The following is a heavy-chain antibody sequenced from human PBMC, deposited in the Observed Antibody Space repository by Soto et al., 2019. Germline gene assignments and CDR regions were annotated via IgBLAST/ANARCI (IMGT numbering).Heavy chain of an antibody. Sequence: GASVKVSCKAFGYTLTTYGINWVRQAPGQGLEWMGWVSPYNGDTTYAQKVQGRVTMTTDTSTRTAYLELRSLRSDDTAVYYCAREVGHMDVWGQGTTVTVSS. V-gene: IGHV1-18*04. CDR3: AREVGHMDV. CDR1: GYTLTTYG. CDR2: VSPYNGDT. J-gene: IGHJ6*02.